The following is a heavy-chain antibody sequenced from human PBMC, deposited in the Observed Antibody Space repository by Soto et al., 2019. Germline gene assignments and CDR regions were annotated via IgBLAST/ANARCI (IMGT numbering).Heavy chain of an antibody. CDR2: INHSGST. CDR1: GGSFSGYY. D-gene: IGHD1-1*01. Sequence: PSETLSLTCAVYGGSFSGYYWSWIRQPPGKGLEWIGEINHSGSTNYNPSLKSRVTIPVDTSKNQFSLKLSSVTAADTAVYYCARGRNWNRYGMDVWGQGTTVTVSS. CDR3: ARGRNWNRYGMDV. V-gene: IGHV4-34*01. J-gene: IGHJ6*02.